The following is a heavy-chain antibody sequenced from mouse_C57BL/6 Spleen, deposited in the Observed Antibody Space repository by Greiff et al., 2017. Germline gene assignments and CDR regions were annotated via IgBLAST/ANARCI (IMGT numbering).Heavy chain of an antibody. CDR3: ARDGYPFDY. J-gene: IGHJ2*01. CDR1: GFTFSSYG. D-gene: IGHD2-3*01. V-gene: IGHV5-6*02. CDR2: ISSGGSYT. Sequence: DVKLVESGGDLVKPGGSLKLSCAASGFTFSSYGMSWVRQTPDKRLEWVATISSGGSYTYYPDSVKGRFTISRDNAKNTLYLQMSSLKSEATAMYCCARDGYPFDYWGQGTTLTVSS.